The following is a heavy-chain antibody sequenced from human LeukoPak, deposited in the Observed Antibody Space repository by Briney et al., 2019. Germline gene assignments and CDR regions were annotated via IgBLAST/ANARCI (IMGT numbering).Heavy chain of an antibody. D-gene: IGHD1-26*01. CDR3: ARDPYSGSYGNDYYYYMDV. CDR2: INSDGITT. Sequence: GGSLRLSCAASGFTFSSYWMHWVRQAPGKGLVWVSRINSDGITTSYADSVKGRFTISRDNAKNTLYLQMDSLGPEDTAVYYCARDPYSGSYGNDYYYYMDVWGKGTTVTISS. V-gene: IGHV3-74*01. J-gene: IGHJ6*03. CDR1: GFTFSSYW.